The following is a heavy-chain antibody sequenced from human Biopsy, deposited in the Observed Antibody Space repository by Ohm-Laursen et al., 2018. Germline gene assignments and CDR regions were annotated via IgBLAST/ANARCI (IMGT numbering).Heavy chain of an antibody. V-gene: IGHV4-39*01. CDR1: GGSISNNNYY. Sequence: GTLSLTCTVSGGSISNNNYYWGWIRQPPGKGLEWIGSIFYRGSTHYKPSLKSRVNISVDTSENQFSLKLNSGTAADTAVYYCARDYDTSGYYYVSWGQGTLVTVSS. CDR3: ARDYDTSGYYYVS. CDR2: IFYRGST. J-gene: IGHJ5*02. D-gene: IGHD3-22*01.